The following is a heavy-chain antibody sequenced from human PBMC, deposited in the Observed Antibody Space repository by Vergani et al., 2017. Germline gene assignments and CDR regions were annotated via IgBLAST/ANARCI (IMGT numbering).Heavy chain of an antibody. CDR2: TWYDGNNK. J-gene: IGHJ5*02. D-gene: IGHD1-14*01. Sequence: QVQLVESGGGVVQPGRSLRLSCAASSFTFNQYGMHWVRPAPGKGLEWVAVTWYDGNNKQYADSVKGRFTISRDNSKSTMYLQMNSLRDEDTGVYYCARDLRLLYNRFDPWGQGTLVTVSS. V-gene: IGHV3-33*01. CDR3: ARDLRLLYNRFDP. CDR1: SFTFNQYG.